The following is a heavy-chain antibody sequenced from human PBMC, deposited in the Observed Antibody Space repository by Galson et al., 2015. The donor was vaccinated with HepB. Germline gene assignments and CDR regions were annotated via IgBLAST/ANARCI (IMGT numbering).Heavy chain of an antibody. CDR3: ARAYSESYWGFDI. Sequence: SLRLSCAASGFTFSSYWMHWVRQAPGKGLVWVSRINSDGSSTSYADSVKGRFTISRDNAKNTLYLQMNSLRAEDTAVYYCARAYSESYWGFDIWGRGTLVTVSS. J-gene: IGHJ2*01. CDR1: GFTFSSYW. CDR2: INSDGSST. V-gene: IGHV3-74*01. D-gene: IGHD1-26*01.